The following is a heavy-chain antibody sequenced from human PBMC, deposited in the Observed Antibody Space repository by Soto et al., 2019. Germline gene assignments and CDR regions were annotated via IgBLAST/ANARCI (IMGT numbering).Heavy chain of an antibody. V-gene: IGHV3-23*01. CDR1: GFTFSSYA. J-gene: IGHJ6*02. CDR3: AKDEFHCNDYGDYVIVGMDV. Sequence: GGSLRLSCAASGFTFSSYAMSWVRQAPGKGLEWVSAISGSGGSTYYADSVKGRFTISRDNSKNTLYLQMNSLRAEDTAVYYCAKDEFHCNDYGDYVIVGMDVWGQGTTVTVYS. D-gene: IGHD4-17*01. CDR2: ISGSGGST.